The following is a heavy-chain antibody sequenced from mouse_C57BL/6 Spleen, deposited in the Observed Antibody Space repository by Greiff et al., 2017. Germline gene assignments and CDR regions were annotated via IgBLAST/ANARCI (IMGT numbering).Heavy chain of an antibody. CDR1: GYSFTDYN. CDR3: AREGGTSTMVTTEFAY. Sequence: EVQRVESGPELVKPGASVKISCKASGYSFTDYNMNWVKQSNGKSLEWIGVINPNYGTTSYNQKFKGKATLTVDQSSSTAYMQLNSLTSEDSAVYYCAREGGTSTMVTTEFAYWGQGTLVTVSA. J-gene: IGHJ3*01. CDR2: INPNYGTT. V-gene: IGHV1-39*01. D-gene: IGHD2-2*01.